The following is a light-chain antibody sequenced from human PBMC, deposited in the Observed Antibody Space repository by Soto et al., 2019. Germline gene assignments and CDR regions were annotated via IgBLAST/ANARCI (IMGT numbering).Light chain of an antibody. CDR1: QGISSY. CDR3: LQYQSYWT. CDR2: AAS. V-gene: IGKV1-9*01. Sequence: DIQLTQSPSFLSASVGDRVTITCRASQGISSYLAWYQQKPGKAPKLLIYAASTLQSGVPSRFSGSGSGTEFTLTISSLQPEDLATYYCLQYQSYWTFGQGTKVEVK. J-gene: IGKJ1*01.